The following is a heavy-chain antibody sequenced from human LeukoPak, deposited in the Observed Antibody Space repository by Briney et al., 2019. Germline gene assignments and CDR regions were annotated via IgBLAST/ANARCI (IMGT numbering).Heavy chain of an antibody. CDR2: ISIYNGDT. V-gene: IGHV1-18*01. D-gene: IGHD5-24*01. J-gene: IGHJ4*02. CDR1: GYTFTSYD. Sequence: GASVKVSCKASGYTFTSYDINWVRQAPGQGLEWMGWISIYNGDTNYTQKLQGRLTMTRDTSTTTAYMELRSLRSDDTAVYYCARPQEEDGYNYNWAFDYWGQGTLVTVSS. CDR3: ARPQEEDGYNYNWAFDY.